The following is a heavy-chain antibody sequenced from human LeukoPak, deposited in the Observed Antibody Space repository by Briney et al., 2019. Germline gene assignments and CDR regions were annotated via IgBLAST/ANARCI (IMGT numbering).Heavy chain of an antibody. CDR3: ARAEGAYVDTAMVRSEITLFDY. CDR2: IYYSGST. Sequence: PSETLSLTCTVSGGSISSSSYYWGWIRQPPGKGLEWIGSIYYSGSTYYNPSLKSRVTISVDTSKNQFSLKLSSVTAADTAVYYCARAEGAYVDTAMVRSEITLFDYWGQGTLVTVSS. V-gene: IGHV4-39*07. J-gene: IGHJ4*02. D-gene: IGHD5-18*01. CDR1: GGSISSSSYY.